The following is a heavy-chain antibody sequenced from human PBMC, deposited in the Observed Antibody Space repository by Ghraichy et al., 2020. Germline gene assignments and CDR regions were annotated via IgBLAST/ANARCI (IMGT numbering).Heavy chain of an antibody. D-gene: IGHD5-18*01. J-gene: IGHJ4*02. Sequence: ASVKVSCKASGYTFTSYGISWVQQAPGQGLEWMGWISAYNGNTNYAQKLQGRVTMTTDTSTSTAFMEVRSLRSDDTAVYYCAREVPGGYSFGPYFDYWGQGTLVTVSS. CDR1: GYTFTSYG. V-gene: IGHV1-18*01. CDR3: AREVPGGYSFGPYFDY. CDR2: ISAYNGNT.